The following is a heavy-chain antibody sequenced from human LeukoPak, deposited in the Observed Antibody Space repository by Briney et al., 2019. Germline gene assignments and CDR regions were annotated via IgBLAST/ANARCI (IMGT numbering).Heavy chain of an antibody. CDR2: INPNNGGT. CDR3: ARVGSSGWYVHPTLDY. Sequence: ASVKVSCKASGYTFTGYYMHWVRQAPGQGLEWMGWINPNNGGTNYAQKFQGRVTVTRDTSISSAYMELSRLRSDDTAVYYCARVGSSGWYVHPTLDYWGQGTLVTVSS. J-gene: IGHJ4*02. CDR1: GYTFTGYY. D-gene: IGHD6-19*01. V-gene: IGHV1-2*02.